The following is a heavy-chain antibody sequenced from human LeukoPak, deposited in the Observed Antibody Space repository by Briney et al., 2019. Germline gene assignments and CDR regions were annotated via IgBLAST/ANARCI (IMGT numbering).Heavy chain of an antibody. CDR2: IYHSGST. D-gene: IGHD2/OR15-2a*01. CDR3: ARGRVSRLLGWFDP. Sequence: PSQTLSLTCAVSGGSISSGGYSWSWIRQPPGKGLEWIGYIYHSGSTYYNPSLKSRVTISVDRSKNQFSLKLSSVTAADTAVYYCARGRVSRLLGWFDPWGQGTLVTVSS. V-gene: IGHV4-30-2*01. CDR1: GGSISSGGYS. J-gene: IGHJ5*02.